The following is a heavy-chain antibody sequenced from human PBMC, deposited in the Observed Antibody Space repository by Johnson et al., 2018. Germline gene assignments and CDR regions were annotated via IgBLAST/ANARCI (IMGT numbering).Heavy chain of an antibody. CDR1: GFTFSSYS. CDR3: ARITMIVEDV. D-gene: IGHD3-22*01. J-gene: IGHJ6*04. Sequence: VQLVQSGGGLVKPGGSLRLSCAASGFTFSSYSMNWVRQAPGKGLAWVSSISSSSSYIYYEDSVKGRFTISRDNAKNSLYLQRNRLRAEDTAVYYGARITMIVEDVWGKGTTVTGSS. CDR2: ISSSSSYI. V-gene: IGHV3-21*01.